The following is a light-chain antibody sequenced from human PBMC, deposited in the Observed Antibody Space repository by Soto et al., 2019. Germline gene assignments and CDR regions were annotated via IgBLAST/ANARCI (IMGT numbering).Light chain of an antibody. Sequence: DIVMTQSPDSLAVSLGERATINCKSSQSVLYSSNNKNYLAWYQQKPGQPPKLLIYWASTRESGVPDRFSGSGSGTDFTLTNSSLQAEDVAVYYCQQYYSTPVTFGGGTKVEIK. CDR2: WAS. J-gene: IGKJ4*01. CDR3: QQYYSTPVT. CDR1: QSVLYSSNNKNY. V-gene: IGKV4-1*01.